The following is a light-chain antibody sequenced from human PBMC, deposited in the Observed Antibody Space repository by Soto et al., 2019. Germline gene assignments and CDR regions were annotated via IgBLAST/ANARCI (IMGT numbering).Light chain of an antibody. CDR2: DAS. CDR3: QQRSNWPALT. Sequence: EVVWTQSPAALSLSPGERATLSCRASQSLTSYLAWYQQKPGQAPRLLIYDASNRATGIPPRFSGSGSGTDLTLTISSLETEDFAVYYCQQRSNWPALTFGGGTKVDIK. V-gene: IGKV3-11*01. CDR1: QSLTSY. J-gene: IGKJ4*01.